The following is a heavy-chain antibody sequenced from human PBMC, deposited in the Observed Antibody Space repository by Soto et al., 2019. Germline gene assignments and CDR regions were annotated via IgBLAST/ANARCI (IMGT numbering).Heavy chain of an antibody. V-gene: IGHV4-61*01. CDR3: AAEAGLGGYTTPHWFDP. CDR1: GGSVSSGSYY. Sequence: SETLSLGCRVSGGSVSSGSYYWSWIRQPPGKGLEWIGYINNSGSTTYNASLKSRVTISVDTSKNQFSLRLSSVTAADTAVYYCAAEAGLGGYTTPHWFDPWGQGILVT. J-gene: IGHJ5*02. D-gene: IGHD5-18*01. CDR2: INNSGST.